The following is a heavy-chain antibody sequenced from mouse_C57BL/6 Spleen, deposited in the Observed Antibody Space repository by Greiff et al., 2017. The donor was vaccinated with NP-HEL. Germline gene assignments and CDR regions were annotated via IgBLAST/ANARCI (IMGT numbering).Heavy chain of an antibody. CDR2: INPSSGYT. Sequence: QVQLQQSGAELAKPGASVKLSCKASGYTFTSYWMHWVKQRPGQGLEWIGYINPSSGYTKYNQKFKDKATLTADKSSSTAYMQLSSLTYEDSAVYYCAKRLADRYFDVWGTGTTVTVSS. J-gene: IGHJ1*03. CDR1: GYTFTSYW. D-gene: IGHD2-12*01. V-gene: IGHV1-7*01. CDR3: AKRLADRYFDV.